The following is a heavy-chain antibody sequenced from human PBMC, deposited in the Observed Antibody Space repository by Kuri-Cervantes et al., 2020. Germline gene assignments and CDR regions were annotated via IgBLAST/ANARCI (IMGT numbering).Heavy chain of an antibody. CDR1: GYTFTGYY. CDR3: ARGVNFYGSGRDYLDP. CDR2: INTNTGGT. J-gene: IGHJ5*02. D-gene: IGHD3-10*01. Sequence: ASVKVSCKASGYTFTGYYMHWVRQAPGQGLEWMGWINTNTGGTKYAQKFQGRVTLTRDTSISTAYMDLSSLRSDDTAVYYCARGVNFYGSGRDYLDPWGQGTLVTVSS. V-gene: IGHV1-2*02.